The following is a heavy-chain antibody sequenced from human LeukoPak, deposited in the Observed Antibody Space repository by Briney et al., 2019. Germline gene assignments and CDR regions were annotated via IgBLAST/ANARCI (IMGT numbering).Heavy chain of an antibody. V-gene: IGHV1-46*01. CDR3: ARDRITMFGVVPPFLDF. CDR1: GYTFTSYH. J-gene: IGHJ4*02. Sequence: ASVKVSCKASGYTFTSYHMHWVRQAPGQGLEWMGIINPSGGRTSYAQKFQGRVTMTRDTSTSTVYMELSSLRSEDTAVYYCARDRITMFGVVPPFLDFWGQGTLVTVSS. D-gene: IGHD3-3*01. CDR2: INPSGGRT.